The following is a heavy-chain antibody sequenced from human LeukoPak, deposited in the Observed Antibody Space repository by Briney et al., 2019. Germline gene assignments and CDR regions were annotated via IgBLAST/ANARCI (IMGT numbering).Heavy chain of an antibody. CDR2: ISSNGGST. CDR1: GFTFSNFA. J-gene: IGHJ3*02. CDR3: ARETYYFHSSGYYTAFDI. V-gene: IGHV3-64*01. Sequence: PGGSLRLSCTASGFTFSNFAMHWVRQAPGKGLEYVSVISSNGGSTYYANSVKGRFTISRDNSKNTLYLQMGSLRAEDIAVYYCARETYYFHSSGYYTAFDIWGEGTMVSVSS. D-gene: IGHD3-22*01.